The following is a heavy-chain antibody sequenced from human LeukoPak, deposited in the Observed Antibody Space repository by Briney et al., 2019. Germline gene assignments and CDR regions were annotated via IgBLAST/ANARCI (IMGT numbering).Heavy chain of an antibody. Sequence: SETLSLTCAVYGAFFSRYYWSWIRQPPGKGLEWIGEIYHSGSTNYNPSLKSRVTISVDTSKNQFSLKLSSVTAADTAVYYCATTYYYDSSGYPPTRYFDYWGQGTRVTVSS. D-gene: IGHD3-22*01. J-gene: IGHJ4*02. CDR2: IYHSGST. CDR1: GAFFSRYY. V-gene: IGHV4-34*01. CDR3: ATTYYYDSSGYPPTRYFDY.